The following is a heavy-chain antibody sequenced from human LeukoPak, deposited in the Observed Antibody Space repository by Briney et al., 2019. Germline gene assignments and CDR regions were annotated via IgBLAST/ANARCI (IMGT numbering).Heavy chain of an antibody. CDR1: GFTFSSYG. Sequence: GGSLRLSCAASGFTFSSYGMHWVRQAPGKGLEWVAFIRYDGSNKYYADSVKGRFTISTDNAKKTLYLQMNSLRVEDTAVYYCLTVVETTIAAFDIWGQGTMVTVSS. J-gene: IGHJ3*02. CDR2: IRYDGSNK. D-gene: IGHD1-26*01. CDR3: LTVVETTIAAFDI. V-gene: IGHV3-30*02.